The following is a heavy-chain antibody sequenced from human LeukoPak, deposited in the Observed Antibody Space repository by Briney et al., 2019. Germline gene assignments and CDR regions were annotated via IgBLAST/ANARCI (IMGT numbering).Heavy chain of an antibody. CDR3: ARDPYDFWSGYYRESYFDY. D-gene: IGHD3-3*01. CDR1: GGSISSSSYY. V-gene: IGHV4-39*07. CDR2: IYYSGST. Sequence: PSETLSLTCTVSGGSISSSSYYWGWIRQPPGKGLEWIGSIYYSGSTYYNPSLKSRVTMSVDTSKNQFSLKLSSVTAADTAVYYCARDPYDFWSGYYRESYFDYWGQGTLVTVSS. J-gene: IGHJ4*02.